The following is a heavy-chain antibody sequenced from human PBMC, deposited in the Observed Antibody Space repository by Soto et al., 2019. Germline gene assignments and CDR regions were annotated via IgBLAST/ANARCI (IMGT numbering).Heavy chain of an antibody. CDR1: GGSISSGTYY. CDR2: IAYSGTT. CDR3: ARHPEFFGGPYG. Sequence: SETLSLTCSVSGGSISSGTYYWGWIRQPPGKGLEWIGSIAYSGTTHYNLSLKSRVTISRDTSKNQFSLKLNSVTAADTAVYYCARHPEFFGGPYGWGQGTLVTVSS. J-gene: IGHJ4*02. V-gene: IGHV4-39*01. D-gene: IGHD3-16*01.